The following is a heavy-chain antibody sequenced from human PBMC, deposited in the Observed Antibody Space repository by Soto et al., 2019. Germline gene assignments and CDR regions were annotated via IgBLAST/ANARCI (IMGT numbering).Heavy chain of an antibody. D-gene: IGHD3-22*01. Sequence: PGGSLRLSCAASGFTFSSYAMSWVRQAPGKGLEWVSCIRSSSSYIYYADSVKGRFTISRDNAKNSLYLQMNSLRAEDTAVYYCARESYYDSSGYPGAFDIWGQGTMVTVSS. J-gene: IGHJ3*02. CDR2: IRSSSSYI. V-gene: IGHV3-21*06. CDR1: GFTFSSYA. CDR3: ARESYYDSSGYPGAFDI.